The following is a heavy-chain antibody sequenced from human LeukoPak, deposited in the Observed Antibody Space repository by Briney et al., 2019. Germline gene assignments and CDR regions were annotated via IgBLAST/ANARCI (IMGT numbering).Heavy chain of an antibody. Sequence: PSETLSLTCTVSGGSISSSSYYWGWIRQPPGKGLEWIGSIYYSGSTYYNPSLKSRVTISVDTSKNQFSLKLSSVTAADTAVYYCARDYSTVSGWGNDYWGQGTLVTVSS. CDR3: ARDYSTVSGWGNDY. J-gene: IGHJ4*02. CDR1: GGSISSSSYY. D-gene: IGHD6-19*01. V-gene: IGHV4-39*07. CDR2: IYYSGST.